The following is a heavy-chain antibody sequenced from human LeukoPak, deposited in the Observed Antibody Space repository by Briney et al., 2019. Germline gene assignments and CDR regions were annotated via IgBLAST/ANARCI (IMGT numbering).Heavy chain of an antibody. CDR1: GFTFSSYS. Sequence: GGSLRLSCAASGFTFSSYSMNWVRQAPGKGLEWVSSISSSSSYIYYADSVKGRFTISRDNAKNSLYLQMNSLRAEDTAVYYCANNVYDSSWWQPWGQGTLVTVSS. J-gene: IGHJ4*02. CDR2: ISSSSSYI. D-gene: IGHD3-22*01. CDR3: ANNVYDSSWWQP. V-gene: IGHV3-21*01.